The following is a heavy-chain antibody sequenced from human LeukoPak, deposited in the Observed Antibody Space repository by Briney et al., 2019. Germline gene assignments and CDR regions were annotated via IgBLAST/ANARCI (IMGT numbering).Heavy chain of an antibody. Sequence: ASVKVSCKASGYTFTGYYIHWVRQAPGQGLQWMGWINPNSGDTISAQKLHGRVTLTTDTSITTAYMELSSLTSDDTAVYYCARDGRHRYYYDSSGFYGSWFDPWGQGTLVTVSS. CDR3: ARDGRHRYYYDSSGFYGSWFDP. CDR2: INPNSGDT. V-gene: IGHV1-2*02. D-gene: IGHD3-22*01. CDR1: GYTFTGYY. J-gene: IGHJ5*02.